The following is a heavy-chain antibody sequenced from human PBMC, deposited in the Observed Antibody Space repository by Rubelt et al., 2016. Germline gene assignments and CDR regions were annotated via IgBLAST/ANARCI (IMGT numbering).Heavy chain of an antibody. J-gene: IGHJ4*02. CDR2: IYHSGST. Sequence: LPLTCAVSGGSISSGGYSWSWIRQPPGKGLEWIGYIYHSGSTYYNPSLKSRVTISVDTSKNQFSLKLSSVTAADTAVYYCAREEFDSSDYWGQGTLVTVSS. CDR1: GGSISSGGYS. CDR3: AREEFDSSDY. D-gene: IGHD3-10*01. V-gene: IGHV4-30-2*01.